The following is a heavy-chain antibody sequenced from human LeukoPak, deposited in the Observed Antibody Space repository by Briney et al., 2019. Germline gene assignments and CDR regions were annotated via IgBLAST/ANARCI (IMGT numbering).Heavy chain of an antibody. CDR2: ISSSGSTI. CDR1: GFTLSDYY. D-gene: IGHD3-16*01. J-gene: IGHJ2*01. CDR3: ARTGAAGPLGGNRYWFFDL. V-gene: IGHV3-11*01. Sequence: GGSLRLSCAASGFTLSDYYMSWIRQAPGKGLEWVSYISSSGSTIYYADSVKGRFTISRDNAKNSLYLQMNSLRAEDTAVYYCARTGAAGPLGGNRYWFFDLWGRGTLVTVSS.